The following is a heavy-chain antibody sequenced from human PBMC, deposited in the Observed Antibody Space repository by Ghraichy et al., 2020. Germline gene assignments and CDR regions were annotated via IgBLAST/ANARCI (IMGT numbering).Heavy chain of an antibody. CDR3: ASRQWLISAGMDV. J-gene: IGHJ6*02. Sequence: ASVKVSCKAAGYSINHAVHWVRQAPGQRFEWMGWISADNDNTEYSQKFQGRVTITRDTSATTVYMELSRLTSKDTAIYYCASRQWLISAGMDVWGQGTTVTVSS. CDR1: GYSINHA. D-gene: IGHD6-19*01. CDR2: ISADNDNT. V-gene: IGHV1-3*01.